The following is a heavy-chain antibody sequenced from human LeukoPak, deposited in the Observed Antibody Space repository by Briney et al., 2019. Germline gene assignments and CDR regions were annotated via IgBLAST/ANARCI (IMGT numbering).Heavy chain of an antibody. CDR1: GFTFSSYE. D-gene: IGHD6-13*01. CDR3: ARERSSSWYELYYFDY. CDR2: ISSSGSTI. Sequence: PGGSLRLSCAASGFTFSSYEMNWVRQAPGKGLEWVSYISSSGSTIYYADSVKGRFTISRDNAKNSLYLQMNSLRAEDTAVHYCARERSSSWYELYYFDYWGQGTLVTVSS. V-gene: IGHV3-48*03. J-gene: IGHJ4*02.